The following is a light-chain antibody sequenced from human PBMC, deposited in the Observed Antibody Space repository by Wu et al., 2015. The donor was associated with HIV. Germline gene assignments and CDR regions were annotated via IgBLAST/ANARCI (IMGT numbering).Light chain of an antibody. V-gene: IGKV3-20*01. CDR1: QSVSGSY. CDR2: GAS. CDR3: QDYGDSPWT. Sequence: EIVLTQSPGTLSLSPGERATLSCRASQSVSGSYLAWYQQKPGQAPRLLIYGASGRATGIPDRFSGSGSGTDFTLTISRLEPEDFAIYYCQDYGDSPWTFGQGTKVEV. J-gene: IGKJ1*01.